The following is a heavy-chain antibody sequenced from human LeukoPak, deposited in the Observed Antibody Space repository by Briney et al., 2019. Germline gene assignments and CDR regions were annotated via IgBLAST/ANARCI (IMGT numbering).Heavy chain of an antibody. V-gene: IGHV4-34*01. CDR3: ARGGIGRYFDY. J-gene: IGHJ4*02. CDR2: INHSGST. D-gene: IGHD1-14*01. Sequence: PSETLSLTCAVYGGSFSGYYWSWIRQPPGKGLEWIGEINHSGSTNYNPSLKSRVTISVDTSKNQFPLKLSSVTAADTAVYYCARGGIGRYFDYWGQGTLVTVSS. CDR1: GGSFSGYY.